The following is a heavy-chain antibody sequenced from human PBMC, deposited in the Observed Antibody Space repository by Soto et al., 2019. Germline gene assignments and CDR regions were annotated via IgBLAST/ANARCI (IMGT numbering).Heavy chain of an antibody. Sequence: GGSLRLSCAASGFTFSNLWIHWVRQAPGKGLVWVSRINSDGSSTTYADSVKGRFTISRDNAKNTLYLQMTSLRAEDTAVYYCARVSREVVPAAIDYWGQGTLVTVSS. V-gene: IGHV3-74*01. CDR2: INSDGSST. CDR1: GFTFSNLW. CDR3: ARVSREVVPAAIDY. J-gene: IGHJ4*02. D-gene: IGHD2-2*01.